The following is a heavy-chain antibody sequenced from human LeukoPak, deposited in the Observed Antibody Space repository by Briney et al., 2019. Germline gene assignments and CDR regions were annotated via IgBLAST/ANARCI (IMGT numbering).Heavy chain of an antibody. J-gene: IGHJ3*02. Sequence: PSQTLSLTCTVSGGSISSGSYYWSWIRQPAGKGLEWIGRIYTSGSTNYNPSLKSRVTISVDTSKNQFSLKLSSVTAADTAVYYCAREREVLRYFDWLLYADAFDIWGQGTMVTVSS. CDR3: AREREVLRYFDWLLYADAFDI. CDR1: GGSISSGSYY. CDR2: IYTSGST. D-gene: IGHD3-9*01. V-gene: IGHV4-61*02.